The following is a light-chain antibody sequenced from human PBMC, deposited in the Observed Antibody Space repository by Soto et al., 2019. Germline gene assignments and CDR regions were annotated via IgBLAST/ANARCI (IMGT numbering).Light chain of an antibody. Sequence: QSDLTQPASVSGAPGQSIAISCTGTSSDVGGYNYVSWYQHHPGKAPKHMVYDVSNRPSGVSNRFSGSKSGNTASLTISGLQAEDEADYYCSSYTSSSTYVFGTGTKLTVL. V-gene: IGLV2-14*03. J-gene: IGLJ1*01. CDR3: SSYTSSSTYV. CDR1: SSDVGGYNY. CDR2: DVS.